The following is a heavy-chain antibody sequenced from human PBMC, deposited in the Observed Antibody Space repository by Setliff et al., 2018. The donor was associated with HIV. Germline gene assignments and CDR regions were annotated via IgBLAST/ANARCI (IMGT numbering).Heavy chain of an antibody. CDR1: GGSISSYY. CDR3: ARSPRIGVAGEFEY. D-gene: IGHD6-19*01. V-gene: IGHV4-4*09. Sequence: SETLSLTCTVSGGSISSYYWSWIRQPPGKGLEWIGYIYTSGSVNYNPSLNSRVTISVDTSKNQFSLKVNSVTAADTAVYYCARSPRIGVAGEFEYWGQETLVTVSS. CDR2: IYTSGSV. J-gene: IGHJ4*02.